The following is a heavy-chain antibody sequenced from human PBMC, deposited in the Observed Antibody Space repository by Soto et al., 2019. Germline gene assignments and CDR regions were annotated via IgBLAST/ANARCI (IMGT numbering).Heavy chain of an antibody. V-gene: IGHV1-18*01. CDR1: GYIFTNYG. J-gene: IGHJ4*02. CDR3: ARASAGALYDF. CDR2: ISGYNGYP. Sequence: ASVKVSCTTSGYIFTNYGVAWVRQAPAQGLELVAWISGYNGYPKYTQKFQGRVTVTTDTSTRTGYMELRNLKSDDTAVYYCARASAGALYDFWGQGTLVTVS.